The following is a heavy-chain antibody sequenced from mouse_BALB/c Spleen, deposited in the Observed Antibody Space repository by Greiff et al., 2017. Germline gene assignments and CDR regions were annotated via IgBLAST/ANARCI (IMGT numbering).Heavy chain of an antibody. J-gene: IGHJ3*01. CDR3: ARSLWFAY. Sequence: QVQLKESGPELVKPGASVRISCKASGYTFTSYYIHWVKQRPGQGLEWIGWIYPGNVNTKYNEKFKGKATLTADKSSSTAYMQLSSLTSEDSAVYFCARSLWFAYWGQGTLVTVSA. D-gene: IGHD6-2*01. V-gene: IGHV1S56*01. CDR1: GYTFTSYY. CDR2: IYPGNVNT.